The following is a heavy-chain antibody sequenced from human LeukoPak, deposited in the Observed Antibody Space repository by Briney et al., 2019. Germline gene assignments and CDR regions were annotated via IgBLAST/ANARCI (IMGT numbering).Heavy chain of an antibody. CDR2: IRNDGSSK. V-gene: IGHV3-30*02. D-gene: IGHD6-25*01. Sequence: GGSLRLSCVASGFTFSSNGMHWVRQAPGKGLEWVAFIRNDGSSKYYVDSVKGRFTIYRDNSKNTLYLQMNSLRAEDTAVYYCAKDTIAASWGYFDSWGQGTLVTVSS. CDR3: AKDTIAASWGYFDS. CDR1: GFTFSSNG. J-gene: IGHJ4*02.